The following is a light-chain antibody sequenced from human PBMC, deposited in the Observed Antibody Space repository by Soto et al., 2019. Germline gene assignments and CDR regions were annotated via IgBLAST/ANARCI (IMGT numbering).Light chain of an antibody. CDR2: AAS. CDR3: QQSYSTPYI. CDR1: QSISSS. Sequence: DIQMTQSPSSLSASAGDRITITCRASQSISSSLNWYQQKPGKAPKLLISAASSLQSGVPSRFSGSGSGTDFTHTISSLQPEDFATFYCQQSYSTPYIFGQGTKLEIK. J-gene: IGKJ2*01. V-gene: IGKV1-39*01.